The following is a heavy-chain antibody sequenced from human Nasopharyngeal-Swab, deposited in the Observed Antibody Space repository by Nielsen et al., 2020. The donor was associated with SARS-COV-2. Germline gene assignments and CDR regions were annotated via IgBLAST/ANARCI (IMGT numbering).Heavy chain of an antibody. J-gene: IGHJ4*02. Sequence: WIRQPPGKGLEWVSAISGSGGSTYYADSVKGRFTISRDNSKNTLYLQMDSLRAEDTAVYYCAKTDSIGVGHQFDYWGQGTLVTVSS. V-gene: IGHV3-23*01. CDR2: ISGSGGST. CDR3: AKTDSIGVGHQFDY. D-gene: IGHD4-11*01.